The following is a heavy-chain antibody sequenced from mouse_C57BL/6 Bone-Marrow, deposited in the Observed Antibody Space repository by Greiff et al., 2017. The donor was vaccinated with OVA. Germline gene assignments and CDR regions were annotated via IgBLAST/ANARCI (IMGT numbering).Heavy chain of an antibody. CDR1: GYTFTSYW. CDR2: IHPNSGST. CDR3: ARSLPYDCWFAY. J-gene: IGHJ3*01. Sequence: QVQLQQPGAELVKPGASVKLSCKASGYTFTSYWMHWVKQRPGQGLEWIGMIHPNSGSTNYNEKFKSKATLTVDKSSSTAYMQLSSLTSEDSAVYYCARSLPYDCWFAYWGQGTLVTVSA. D-gene: IGHD2-4*01. V-gene: IGHV1-64*01.